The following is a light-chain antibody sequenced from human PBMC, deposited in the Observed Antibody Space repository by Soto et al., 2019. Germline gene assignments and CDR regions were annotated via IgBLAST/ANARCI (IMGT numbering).Light chain of an antibody. CDR1: SSDVGGYNY. CDR2: DVS. Sequence: QSALTQPRSVSRSPGQSVTISCTGTSSDVGGYNYVSWYQQHPGKAPKLMIYDVSKRPSGVPDRFSGSKSGNTASLTISGLQAEDEADYYCCSYAGRVVFGGGTKLTVL. CDR3: CSYAGRVV. V-gene: IGLV2-11*01. J-gene: IGLJ2*01.